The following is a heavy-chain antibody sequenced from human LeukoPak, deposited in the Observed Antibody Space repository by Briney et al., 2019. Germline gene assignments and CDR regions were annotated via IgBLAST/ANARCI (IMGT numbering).Heavy chain of an antibody. D-gene: IGHD3-22*01. CDR1: GFTFSSYS. CDR3: ASSPHYYDSSGYPDY. J-gene: IGHJ4*02. V-gene: IGHV3-48*04. Sequence: RAGGSLRLSCAASGFTFSSYSMNWVRQAPGKGLAWVSYISSSSSTISYADSVKGRFTISRDNAKTSLYLQMNSLRAEDTAVYYCASSPHYYDSSGYPDYWGQGTLVTVSS. CDR2: ISSSSSTI.